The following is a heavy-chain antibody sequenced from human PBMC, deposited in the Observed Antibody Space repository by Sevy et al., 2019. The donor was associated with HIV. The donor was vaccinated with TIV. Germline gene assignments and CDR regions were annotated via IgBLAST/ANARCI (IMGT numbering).Heavy chain of an antibody. D-gene: IGHD1-26*01. V-gene: IGHV3-21*01. J-gene: IGHJ3*02. CDR1: GFTFSNYN. CDR2: ISSSSADI. CDR3: ARDLLVGSTYVFDI. Sequence: GGSLRLPCAASGFTFSNYNMNWVRQAPGEGLKWVSSISSSSADIYYTDSVKGRFTVSRDNSRKSLFLQMNGLSAEDTALYYCARDLLVGSTYVFDIWGRGTMVTVSS.